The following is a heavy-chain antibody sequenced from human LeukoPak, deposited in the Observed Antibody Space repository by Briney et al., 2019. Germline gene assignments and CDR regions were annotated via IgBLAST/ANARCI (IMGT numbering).Heavy chain of an antibody. CDR1: GGSISSSSYY. J-gene: IGHJ6*03. D-gene: IGHD1-26*01. CDR2: IYYSGST. V-gene: IGHV4-61*05. CDR3: ARALRYYSGRYYYYYMDV. Sequence: PSETLSLTCTVSGGSISSSSYYWGWIRQPPGKGLEWIGYIYYSGSTNYNPSLKSRVTISVDTSKNQFSLKLSSVTAADTAVYYCARALRYYSGRYYYYYMDVWGKGTTVTVSS.